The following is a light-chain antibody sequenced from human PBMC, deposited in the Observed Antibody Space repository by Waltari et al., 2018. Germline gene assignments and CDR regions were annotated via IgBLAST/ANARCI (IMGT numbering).Light chain of an antibody. Sequence: DIQMTQSPATLSASVGDSVTITCRSSQTITNWMAWYQPTPGKAPKLLIDEATSVESSVPSMCSGSGAATDFTPTISRLQPDDSATYYCQQYDTYYTFGQGTKLE. J-gene: IGKJ2*01. CDR2: EAT. V-gene: IGKV1-5*01. CDR3: QQYDTYYT. CDR1: QTITNW.